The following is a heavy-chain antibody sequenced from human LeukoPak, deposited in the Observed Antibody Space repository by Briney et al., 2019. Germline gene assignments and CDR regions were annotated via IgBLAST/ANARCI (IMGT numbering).Heavy chain of an antibody. J-gene: IGHJ3*02. CDR1: GFTFDDYG. CDR2: ISGSGGST. CDR3: AKDSGFDAFDI. V-gene: IGHV3-23*01. D-gene: IGHD6-25*01. Sequence: GGSLRLSCAASGFTFDDYGMNWVRQAPGKGLEWVSAISGSGGSTYYADSVKGRFTISRDNSKNTLYLQMNSLRAEDTAVYYCAKDSGFDAFDIWGQGTMVTVSS.